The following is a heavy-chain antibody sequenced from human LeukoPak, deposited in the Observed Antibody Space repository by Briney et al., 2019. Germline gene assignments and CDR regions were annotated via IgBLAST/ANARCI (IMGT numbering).Heavy chain of an antibody. CDR3: ARDLYGGYVPFFDY. J-gene: IGHJ4*02. CDR1: GFSFSSYN. CDR2: ITSSSTYT. Sequence: GGSLRLSCAASGFSFSSYNMNWVRQTPGKGLEWVSSITSSSTYTFYADSVKGRFTISRDNAKNSLYLQMNSLRAEDTAVYYCARDLYGGYVPFFDYWGQGTLVTVSS. V-gene: IGHV3-21*01. D-gene: IGHD5-12*01.